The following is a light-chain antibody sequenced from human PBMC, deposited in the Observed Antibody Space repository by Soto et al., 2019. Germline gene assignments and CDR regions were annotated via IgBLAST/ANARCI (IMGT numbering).Light chain of an antibody. CDR1: QSVSSSY. Sequence: EIVLTQSPGTLSLSPGERATLSCRASQSVSSSYLAWYQQKPGQAPRLLIYGASSRATGIPDRFSGSGSGTDFIFTITRMEPGDFAVYCCQQYGSSPLTFGQGTKVDIK. CDR2: GAS. V-gene: IGKV3-20*01. CDR3: QQYGSSPLT. J-gene: IGKJ1*01.